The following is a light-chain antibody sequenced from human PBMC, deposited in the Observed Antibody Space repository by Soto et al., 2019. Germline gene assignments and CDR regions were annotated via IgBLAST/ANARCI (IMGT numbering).Light chain of an antibody. CDR3: QSYDSSRNGVV. CDR1: SSNIGAGYD. J-gene: IGLJ2*01. CDR2: GNS. Sequence: QSVLTQPPSVSGAPGQRVTISCTGSSSNIGAGYDVHWYQPLPGTAPKLLIYGNSNRPSGVPDRYSGAKSGTSASLAITGLQAEDEADYYCQSYDSSRNGVVFGGGTKVTVL. V-gene: IGLV1-40*01.